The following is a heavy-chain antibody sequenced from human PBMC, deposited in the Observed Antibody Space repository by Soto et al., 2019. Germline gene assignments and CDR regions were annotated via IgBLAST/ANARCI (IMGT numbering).Heavy chain of an antibody. CDR3: ARGVGGVGAYFDY. Sequence: SETLSLTCTVSGGSISSHDWSWIRQPPGKGLEWIGYIYYSGSTNYNPSLKSRVTISVDTSKNQFSLKLSSVTAADTAVYYCARGVGGVGAYFDYWGQGTLVTVSS. CDR2: IYYSGST. D-gene: IGHD1-26*01. V-gene: IGHV4-59*11. CDR1: GGSISSHD. J-gene: IGHJ4*02.